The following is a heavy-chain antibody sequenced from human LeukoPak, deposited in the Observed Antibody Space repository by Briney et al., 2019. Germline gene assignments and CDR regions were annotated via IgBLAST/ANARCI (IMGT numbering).Heavy chain of an antibody. CDR1: GFTFSNYA. Sequence: QAGGSLRLSCGASGFTFSNYALSWVRQAPGKGLECVSAISGSGGSTYSADSLKGRFTISRDNSKNTLYLQINSLRADDTAVFYCARGGLGSAFDNWGQGTLVTVSS. CDR3: ARGGLGSAFDN. CDR2: ISGSGGST. D-gene: IGHD6-19*01. J-gene: IGHJ4*02. V-gene: IGHV3-23*01.